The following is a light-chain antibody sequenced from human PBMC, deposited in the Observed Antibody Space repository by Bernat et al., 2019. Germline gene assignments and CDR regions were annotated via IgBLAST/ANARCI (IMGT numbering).Light chain of an antibody. CDR2: SAS. CDR1: QDIGNE. V-gene: IGKV1-6*01. Sequence: AIQMTQSPSSLSASVGDRVTITCRASQDIGNELGWYQQKPGKAPKLLIYSASTLQSGVPTRFSGSGSGRDFTLTVSRLRPEDFATYYCLQDNIYRLTFGGGTKVEIK. CDR3: LQDNIYRLT. J-gene: IGKJ4*01.